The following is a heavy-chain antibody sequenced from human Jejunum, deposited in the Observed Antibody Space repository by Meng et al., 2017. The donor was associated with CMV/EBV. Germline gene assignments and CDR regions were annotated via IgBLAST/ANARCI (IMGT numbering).Heavy chain of an antibody. CDR1: SISSGDYY. CDR2: IYYNGRT. J-gene: IGHJ5*02. Sequence: SISSGDYYWSLIRQPPGKGLEWIGFIYYNGRTDYNPSLKSRLAIAVDTSKNQFSLRLSSVTAADTAVYYCARTQDCTTTRCYTGFDPWGQGTLVTVSS. CDR3: ARTQDCTTTRCYTGFDP. V-gene: IGHV4-30-4*08. D-gene: IGHD2-2*01.